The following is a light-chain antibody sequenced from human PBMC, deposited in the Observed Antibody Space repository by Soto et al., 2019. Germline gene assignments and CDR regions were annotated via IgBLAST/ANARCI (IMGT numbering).Light chain of an antibody. CDR2: GAS. Sequence: TQSPPSVSASVGDRFTITCRAGQDVGKWLAWYHQKPGQPPSLLIYGASSRATGITDRFSGSGSGTDFTLTISRLEPEDFAAYYCQQYGSSQWTFGQGTKVDIK. V-gene: IGKV3-20*01. J-gene: IGKJ1*01. CDR1: QDVGKW. CDR3: QQYGSSQWT.